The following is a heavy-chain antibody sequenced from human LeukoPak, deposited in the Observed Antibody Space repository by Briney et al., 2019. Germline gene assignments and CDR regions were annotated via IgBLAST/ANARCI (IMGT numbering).Heavy chain of an antibody. CDR3: ARDLKVVVITLGY. J-gene: IGHJ4*02. CDR1: GYTFTGYY. Sequence: ASVKVSCKASGYTFTGYYMHWVRQAPGQGLEWMGWINPNSGGTNYAQKFHGRVTMTRDTSISTAYMELSRLRSDDTAVYYCARDLKVVVITLGYWGQGTLVTVSS. V-gene: IGHV1-2*02. CDR2: INPNSGGT. D-gene: IGHD3-22*01.